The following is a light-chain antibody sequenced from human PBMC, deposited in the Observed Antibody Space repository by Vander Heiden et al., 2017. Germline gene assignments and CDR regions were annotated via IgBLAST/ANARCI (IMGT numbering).Light chain of an antibody. CDR3: AAWDDSLNGVV. V-gene: IGLV1-36*01. CDR2: YDD. J-gene: IGLJ2*01. CDR1: SSNIGNNA. Sequence: SVLTQPPSLSAAPRQSVTISCSGSSSNIGNNAVNWYQQLPGKAPKLLIYYDDLLPSGVSDRFSGSKSGTSASLAISGLQSEDEADYYWAAWDDSLNGVVFGGGTKLTVL.